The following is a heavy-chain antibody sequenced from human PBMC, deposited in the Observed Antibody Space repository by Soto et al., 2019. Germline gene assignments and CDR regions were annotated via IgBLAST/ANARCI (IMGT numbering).Heavy chain of an antibody. CDR1: GSTFNNFA. D-gene: IGHD1-26*01. Sequence: QVVLLQSGAEVKEPGSSVRVSCQVSGSTFNNFAFSWVRQAPGHGPEWMGGIVVDSNTAEYSQRFQDRVTITADTSSDTLYMELGSLTFEDTAVYYCARAIKRWEVNYYFDFWGQGTLVTVSS. CDR3: ARAIKRWEVNYYFDF. V-gene: IGHV1-69*06. CDR2: IVVDSNTA. J-gene: IGHJ4*02.